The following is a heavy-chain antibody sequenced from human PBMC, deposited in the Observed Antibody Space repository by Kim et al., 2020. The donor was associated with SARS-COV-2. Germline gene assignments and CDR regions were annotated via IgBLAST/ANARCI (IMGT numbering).Heavy chain of an antibody. D-gene: IGHD2-2*01. J-gene: IGHJ4*02. CDR2: ISAYNGNT. Sequence: ASVKVSCKASGYTFTSYGISWVRQAPGQGLEWMGWISAYNGNTNYAQKLQGRGTMTTDTSTSTAYMELRSLRSDDTAVYYCAREYCSSTSCLFDYWGQGTLVTVSS. CDR1: GYTFTSYG. CDR3: AREYCSSTSCLFDY. V-gene: IGHV1-18*01.